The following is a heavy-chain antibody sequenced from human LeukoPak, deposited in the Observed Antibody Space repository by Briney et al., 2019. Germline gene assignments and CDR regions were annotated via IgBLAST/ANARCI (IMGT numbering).Heavy chain of an antibody. CDR3: ARDLDFYYFDL. CDR1: GYSFTTFA. V-gene: IGHV7-4-1*02. Sequence: ASVKVSCKASGYSFTTFAMNWVRQAPGQGLEWMGWINTNTGNPTYAQGFTGRFVFSLDTSVSTAYLQISSLTAEDTAVYYCARDLDFYYFDLWGQGTLVTVSS. J-gene: IGHJ4*02. D-gene: IGHD1-1*01. CDR2: INTNTGNP.